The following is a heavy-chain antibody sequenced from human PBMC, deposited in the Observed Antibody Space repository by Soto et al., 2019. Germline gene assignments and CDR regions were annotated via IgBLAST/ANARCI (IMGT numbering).Heavy chain of an antibody. CDR2: INPNSGGT. Sequence: ASVKVSCKASGYTFTGYYTHWVRQAPGQGLEWMGWINPNSGGTNYAQKFQGRVTMTRDTSISTAYMELSRLRSDDTAVYYCARLLLPSNYYYYGMDVWGQGTTVTVSS. D-gene: IGHD2-15*01. CDR1: GYTFTGYY. CDR3: ARLLLPSNYYYYGMDV. J-gene: IGHJ6*02. V-gene: IGHV1-2*02.